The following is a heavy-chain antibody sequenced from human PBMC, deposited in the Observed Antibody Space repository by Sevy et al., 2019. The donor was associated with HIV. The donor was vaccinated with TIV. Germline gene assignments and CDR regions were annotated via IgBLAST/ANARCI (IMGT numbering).Heavy chain of an antibody. CDR2: ISFLSNYI. J-gene: IGHJ1*01. V-gene: IGHV3-21*01. D-gene: IGHD3-10*01. Sequence: AGGSLRLSCAASGFTFSAYSMNWVRQAPGKGLEWVSSISFLSNYIYYADSVKGRFIISRDNAKSSLYLQMNSLRAEDTAVYYCARDSHINMQYFQHWGQGTRVTVSS. CDR3: ARDSHINMQYFQH. CDR1: GFTFSAYS.